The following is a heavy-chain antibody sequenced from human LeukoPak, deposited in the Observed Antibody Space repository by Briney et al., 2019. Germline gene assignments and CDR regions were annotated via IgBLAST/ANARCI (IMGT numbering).Heavy chain of an antibody. V-gene: IGHV3-30*02. D-gene: IGHD5-18*01. CDR2: IRYDGSNK. Sequence: GGSLRLSCAASGFTFSSYGMHWVRQAPGKGLEWVAFIRYDGSNKDYADSVKGRFTISRDNSKNTLYLQMNSLRAEDTAVYYCARGRRGYSYGYDDYWGQGTLVTVSS. J-gene: IGHJ4*02. CDR1: GFTFSSYG. CDR3: ARGRRGYSYGYDDY.